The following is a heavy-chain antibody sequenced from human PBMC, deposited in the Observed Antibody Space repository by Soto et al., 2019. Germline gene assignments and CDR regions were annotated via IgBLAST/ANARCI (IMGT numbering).Heavy chain of an antibody. D-gene: IGHD4-4*01. J-gene: IGHJ6*02. CDR1: GFTFSTYA. Sequence: GGSLRLSCVASGFTFSTYAMNWVRLAPGKDLEWISFISRGGTTTHYADSVKGRFSISRDNAKNSLYLDMSSLRSEDTAVYYCASSYSNYALIDYYYYGMDVWGQGTTVTVSS. V-gene: IGHV3-48*04. CDR3: ASSYSNYALIDYYYYGMDV. CDR2: ISRGGTTT.